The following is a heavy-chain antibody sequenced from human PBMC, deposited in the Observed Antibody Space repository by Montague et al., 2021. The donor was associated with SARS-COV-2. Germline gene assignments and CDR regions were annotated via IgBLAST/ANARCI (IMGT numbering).Heavy chain of an antibody. Sequence: SETLSLTCAVYGGSFSGDHWSWIRQPPGKGLEWIGEVNHSGHTNYNASLKSRVTMSVDTSKIQFSLKVRSVTAADTAVYYCARGAGVVAGCLRYYFDQWGQGTLVTVSS. CDR2: VNHSGHT. J-gene: IGHJ4*02. CDR3: ARGAGVVAGCLRYYFDQ. V-gene: IGHV4-34*01. CDR1: GGSFSGDH. D-gene: IGHD6-19*01.